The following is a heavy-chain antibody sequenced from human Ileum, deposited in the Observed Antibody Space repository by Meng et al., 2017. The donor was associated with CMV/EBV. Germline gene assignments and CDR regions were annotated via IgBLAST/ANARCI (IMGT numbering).Heavy chain of an antibody. V-gene: IGHV3-7*01. CDR3: VRVRYCSSTSCYSDRMDV. J-gene: IGHJ6*02. D-gene: IGHD2-2*01. Sequence: GESLKISCAASGFTFRSYWMSWVRQAPGKGLEWVANIKQDGSEKYYVDSVKGRFTVSRDNAKNSLFLQMNSLRVEDTAVYYCVRVRYCSSTSCYSDRMDVWGQGTTVPSP. CDR2: IKQDGSEK. CDR1: GFTFRSYW.